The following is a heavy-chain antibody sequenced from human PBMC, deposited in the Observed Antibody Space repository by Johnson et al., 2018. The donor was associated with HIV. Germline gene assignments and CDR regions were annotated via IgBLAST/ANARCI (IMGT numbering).Heavy chain of an antibody. CDR2: IRYDGKDK. V-gene: IGHV3-30*02. J-gene: IGHJ3*02. CDR1: GFTFSSYA. CDR3: AKSSSATYYGDAFDM. D-gene: IGHD3-10*01. Sequence: QVQLVESGGGVVQPGRSLRLSCAASGFTFSSYAMSWVRQAPGKGLEWVSFIRYDGKDKYYADFVKGRFTISRDNSKKTLSLQMNSLRPEDTAVYYCAKSSSATYYGDAFDMWGQGTMVTVSS.